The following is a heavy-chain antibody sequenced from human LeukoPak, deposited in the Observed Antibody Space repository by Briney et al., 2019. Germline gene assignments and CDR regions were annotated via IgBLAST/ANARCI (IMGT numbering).Heavy chain of an antibody. CDR3: AHRTSVTSVDY. CDR1: GFSVSTRGGV. Sequence: SGPTLVQPHPTLTLTCTLSGFSVSTRGGVVGWGRQPPGKAPEWVAFIYWNDDKRYSPSLTSRLTITRETSKNQVVLTMTNMDPADTATYYCAHRTSVTSVDYWGQGTLVTVSS. CDR2: IYWNDDK. V-gene: IGHV2-5*01. J-gene: IGHJ4*02. D-gene: IGHD4-17*01.